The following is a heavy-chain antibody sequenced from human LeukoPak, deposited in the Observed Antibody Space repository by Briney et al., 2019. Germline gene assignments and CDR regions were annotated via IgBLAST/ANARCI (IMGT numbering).Heavy chain of an antibody. V-gene: IGHV3-23*01. CDR2: ISGSGGST. CDR1: GFTFSSYA. Sequence: GGSLRLSCAASGFTFSSYAMSWVRQALGKWLEWVSAISGSGGSTYYADSVKGRFTISRDNSKNTLYLQMNSLRAEDTAVYYCAKDLWATVVKGDFDYWGQGTLVTVSS. D-gene: IGHD4-23*01. CDR3: AKDLWATVVKGDFDY. J-gene: IGHJ4*02.